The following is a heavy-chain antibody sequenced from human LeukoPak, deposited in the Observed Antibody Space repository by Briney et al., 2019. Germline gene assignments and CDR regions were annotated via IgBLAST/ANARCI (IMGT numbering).Heavy chain of an antibody. D-gene: IGHD1-26*01. Sequence: SETLSLTCAVYGGPFSGYYWSWIRQPPGEGLEWIGEINHSGSTNYNPSLKSRVTISVDTSKNQFSLKLSSVTAADTAVYYCARGATPDYWGQGTLVTVSS. CDR3: ARGATPDY. CDR1: GGPFSGYY. J-gene: IGHJ4*02. V-gene: IGHV4-34*01. CDR2: INHSGST.